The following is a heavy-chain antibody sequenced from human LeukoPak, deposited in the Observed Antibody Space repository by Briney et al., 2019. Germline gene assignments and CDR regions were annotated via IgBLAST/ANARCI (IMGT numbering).Heavy chain of an antibody. Sequence: SETLSLTCAVYGGSFSGYYWSWIRQPPGKGLEWIGEINHSGSTNYNPSLKSRVTISVDTSKNQFSLKLSSVTAADTAVYYCARLGVAVADDYWGQGTLVTVSS. J-gene: IGHJ4*02. CDR1: GGSFSGYY. V-gene: IGHV4-34*01. CDR3: ARLGVAVADDY. CDR2: INHSGST. D-gene: IGHD6-19*01.